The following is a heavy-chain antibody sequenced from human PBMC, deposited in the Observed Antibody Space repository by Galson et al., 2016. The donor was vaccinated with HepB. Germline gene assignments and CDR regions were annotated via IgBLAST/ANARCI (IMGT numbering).Heavy chain of an antibody. J-gene: IGHJ5*02. CDR3: ARDRLTFSNYQNWFDP. Sequence: SLRLSCAASGFTFSNYGMHWVRQVPGKGLEWVAVIWYDGTRQYYTDSVKGRFTISRDNSKNTLYLQMNSLRVEDTAVYYCARDRLTFSNYQNWFDPWGQRALVTVSS. CDR1: GFTFSNYG. CDR2: IWYDGTRQ. V-gene: IGHV3-33*01. D-gene: IGHD4-11*01.